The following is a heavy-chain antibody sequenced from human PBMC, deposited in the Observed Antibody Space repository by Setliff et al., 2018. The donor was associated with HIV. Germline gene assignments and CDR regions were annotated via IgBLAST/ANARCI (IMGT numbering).Heavy chain of an antibody. V-gene: IGHV1-24*01. CDR3: STRREWLVSQSAFDI. D-gene: IGHD6-19*01. CDR2: FDPEDGET. CDR1: GYTRTELS. Sequence: GASVKVSCKVSGYTRTELSIHLVRQASGKGLGWMGGFDPEDGETIYAQKFQGRVTMTEDTSTDTAYMALSSLRSDETAVYYCSTRREWLVSQSAFDIWGQGTMVTVSS. J-gene: IGHJ3*02.